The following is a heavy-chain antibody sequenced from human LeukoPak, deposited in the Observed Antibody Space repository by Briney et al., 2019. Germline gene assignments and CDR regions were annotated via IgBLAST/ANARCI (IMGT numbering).Heavy chain of an antibody. CDR3: AKDFSVKWELLIGH. D-gene: IGHD1-26*01. CDR2: LRYDRSKK. Sequence: GGSLRLSCAASGFSFSNYGMHWVRQAPGEGLEWVAFLRYDRSKKYYADSVKGRFTISRDKSKNTLSLQMNSLRAEDTAVYYCAKDFSVKWELLIGHWGQGTPVTVSS. CDR1: GFSFSNYG. V-gene: IGHV3-30*02. J-gene: IGHJ4*02.